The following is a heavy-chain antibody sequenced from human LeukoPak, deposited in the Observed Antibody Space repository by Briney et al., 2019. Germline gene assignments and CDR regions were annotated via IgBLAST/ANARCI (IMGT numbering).Heavy chain of an antibody. D-gene: IGHD3-3*01. J-gene: IGHJ4*02. CDR3: ARRGGITIFGVVIFYYFDY. CDR1: GYTFTSYD. CDR2: MNPNSGNT. Sequence: ASVKVSCKASGYTFTSYDINWVRRATGQGLEWMGWMNPNSGNTGYAQKFQGRVTITRNTSISTAYMELSSLRSEDTAVYYCARRGGITIFGVVIFYYFDYWGQGTLVTVSS. V-gene: IGHV1-8*03.